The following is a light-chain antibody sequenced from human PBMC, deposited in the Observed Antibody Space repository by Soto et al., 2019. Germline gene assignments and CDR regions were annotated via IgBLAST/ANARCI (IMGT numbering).Light chain of an antibody. CDR3: QHYNIWPFT. CDR2: GAS. Sequence: EIVLTQSPGTLSVSPGDRATLSCRASQSVDSNLAWYQQKPGQAPRLLIYGASTRATDIPVRFSGRGSGTEFTLTISSLQPEDFAVYYCQHYNIWPFTFGPGTTVDVK. CDR1: QSVDSN. V-gene: IGKV3-15*01. J-gene: IGKJ3*01.